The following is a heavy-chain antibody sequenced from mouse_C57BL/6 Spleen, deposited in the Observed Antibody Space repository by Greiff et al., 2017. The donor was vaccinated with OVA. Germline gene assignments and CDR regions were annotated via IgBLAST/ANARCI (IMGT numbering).Heavy chain of an antibody. V-gene: IGHV1-20*01. CDR2: INPYNGDT. CDR3: ARSDYGSSSSDY. Sequence: VQLQQSGPELVKPGDSVKISCKASGYSFTGYFMNWVMQSHGKSLEWIGRINPYNGDTFYNQKFKGKATLTVDKSSSTAHMERRSLTSEDAAVYDCARSDYGSSSSDYWGQGTTLTVSS. CDR1: GYSFTGYF. J-gene: IGHJ2*01. D-gene: IGHD1-1*01.